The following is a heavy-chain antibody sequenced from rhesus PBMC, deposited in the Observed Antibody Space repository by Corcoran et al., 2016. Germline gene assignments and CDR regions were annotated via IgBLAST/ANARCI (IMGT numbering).Heavy chain of an antibody. CDR3: AREDCVDGDCPNYYGLDS. CDR1: GASIRSNW. J-gene: IGHJ6*01. D-gene: IGHD2-33*01. Sequence: QVKLQESGPGLVKPSETLSLTCTVSGASIRSNWWTWIRQSPGKGLAWMGEIKGKSGHPNYPPPLKSRVTISKAASKNQFSLNLNSVTAADTALYYCAREDCVDGDCPNYYGLDSWGQGVVVTVSS. CDR2: IKGKSGHP. V-gene: IGHV4-80*01.